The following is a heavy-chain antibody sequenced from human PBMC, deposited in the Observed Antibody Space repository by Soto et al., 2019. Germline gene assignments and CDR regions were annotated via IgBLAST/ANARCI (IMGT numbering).Heavy chain of an antibody. V-gene: IGHV4-59*12. Sequence: PSETLSLTCTVSGGSISSYYWSWIRQPPGEGLEWIGYIYYRGSTNYNPSLKSRVTISVDTSKNQFSLKLSSVTAADTAVYYCARGSGDCSSTSCYFNWFDPWGQGTLVTVSS. CDR1: GGSISSYY. CDR2: IYYRGST. J-gene: IGHJ5*02. CDR3: ARGSGDCSSTSCYFNWFDP. D-gene: IGHD2-2*01.